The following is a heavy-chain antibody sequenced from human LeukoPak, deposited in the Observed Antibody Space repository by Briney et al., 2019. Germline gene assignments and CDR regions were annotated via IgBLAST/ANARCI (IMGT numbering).Heavy chain of an antibody. CDR2: ISSSGSTI. CDR3: ARRLLEPYYFDY. D-gene: IGHD3-3*01. Sequence: GGSLRLSCAASGFTFSDYYMSWIRQAPGKGLEWVSYISSSGSTIYYADSVKGRFTISRDNAKDSLYLQMNSLRAEDTAVYYCARRLLEPYYFDYWGQGTLVTVSS. J-gene: IGHJ4*02. V-gene: IGHV3-11*01. CDR1: GFTFSDYY.